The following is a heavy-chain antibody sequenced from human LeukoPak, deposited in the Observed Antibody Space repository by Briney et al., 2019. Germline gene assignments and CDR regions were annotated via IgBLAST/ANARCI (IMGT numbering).Heavy chain of an antibody. CDR2: INHSGST. V-gene: IGHV4-34*01. J-gene: IGHJ4*02. Sequence: SETLSLTCTVYGGSFSGYYWSWIRQPPGKGLEWIGEINHSGSTNYNPSLKSRVTMSVDTSKNQFSLKLSSVTAADTAVYYCARDNSFGSSSWYWGEVGRGIDYWGQGTLVTVSS. CDR3: ARDNSFGSSSWYWGEVGRGIDY. D-gene: IGHD6-13*01. CDR1: GGSFSGYY.